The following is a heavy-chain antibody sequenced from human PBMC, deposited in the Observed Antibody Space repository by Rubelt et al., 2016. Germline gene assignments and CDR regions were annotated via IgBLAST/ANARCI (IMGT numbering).Heavy chain of an antibody. CDR1: GFTFSNSA. CDR3: ARDGAYSSSARGYGMDV. CDR2: LSYDGSNN. Sequence: QVQLVESGGGVVQPGRSLRLSCAASGFTFSNSAMNWVRQVPGKGLEWLAVLSYDGSNNYSTDSEKALVLQENSLRAEDTAVYFCARDGAYSSSARGYGMDVWGQGTTVTVSS. D-gene: IGHD6-6*01. V-gene: IGHV3-30*04. J-gene: IGHJ6*02.